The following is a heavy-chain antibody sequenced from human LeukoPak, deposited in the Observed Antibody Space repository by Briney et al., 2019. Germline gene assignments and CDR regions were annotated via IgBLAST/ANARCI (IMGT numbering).Heavy chain of an antibody. CDR1: GYTFTNYY. J-gene: IGHJ3*01. D-gene: IGHD2-15*01. CDR2: INPSGGST. CDR3: ARGYCSGGGCSVLDAFDG. Sequence: VASVRVSCKTSGYTFTNYYIHWVRRAPGKGRKWMGTINPSGGSTNYPQKFKGRVTITRDTSTATVYMDVSTLRSEDTAIYYCARGYCSGGGCSVLDAFDGWGQGTMVTVSS. V-gene: IGHV1-46*01.